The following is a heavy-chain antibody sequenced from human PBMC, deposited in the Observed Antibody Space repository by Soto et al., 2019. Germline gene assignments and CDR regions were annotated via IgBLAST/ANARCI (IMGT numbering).Heavy chain of an antibody. CDR3: AREGSRISGRYAFDI. CDR2: IGTAGDT. J-gene: IGHJ3*02. D-gene: IGHD1-26*01. V-gene: IGHV3-13*01. Sequence: GGSLRLSCAASGFTFSSYDMHWVRQATGKGLEWVSAIGTAGDTYYPGSVKGRFTISRENAKNSLYLQMNSLRAGDTAVYYCAREGSRISGRYAFDIWGQGTMVTVSS. CDR1: GFTFSSYD.